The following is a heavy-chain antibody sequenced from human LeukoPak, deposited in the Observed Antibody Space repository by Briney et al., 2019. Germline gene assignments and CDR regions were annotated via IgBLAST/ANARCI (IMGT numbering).Heavy chain of an antibody. V-gene: IGHV3-23*01. CDR3: AKVPYSDYGSGRPPFMDV. CDR2: ISGGGGDT. J-gene: IGHJ6*02. D-gene: IGHD3-10*01. Sequence: GGSLRLSCAVSGFTFSNYAMTWVRQAPGEGLEWVSTISGGGGDTYYADSVRGRFTISRDNSKSTLYLQMNSLRAEDTAIHYCAKVPYSDYGSGRPPFMDVWGQGTTVAVSS. CDR1: GFTFSNYA.